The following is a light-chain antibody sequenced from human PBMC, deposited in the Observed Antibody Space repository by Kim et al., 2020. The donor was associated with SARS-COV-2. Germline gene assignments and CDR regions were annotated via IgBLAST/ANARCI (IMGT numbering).Light chain of an antibody. V-gene: IGLV2-23*02. CDR1: TSDVGSYDF. J-gene: IGLJ2*01. CDR3: CSYAGTSADVI. Sequence: QSALTQPASVSGSPGQSITISCTGTTSDVGSYDFVSWYQQHPGKAPKVMIYEVNKRPSGVSDRFTGSKSGNTASLTISGLQAEDEADYYCCSYAGTSADVIFGGGTQLTVL. CDR2: EVN.